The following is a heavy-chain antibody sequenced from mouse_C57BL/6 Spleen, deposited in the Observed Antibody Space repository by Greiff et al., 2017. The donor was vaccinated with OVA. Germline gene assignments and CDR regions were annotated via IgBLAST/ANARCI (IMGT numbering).Heavy chain of an antibody. CDR1: GFTFSDYG. Sequence: EVKLVESGGGLVKPGGSLKLSCAASGFTFSDYGMHWVRQAPEKGLEWVAYISSGSSTIYYADTVKGRFTISRDNAKNTLFLQMTSLRSEDTAMYYCARTGYYSNFYYAMDYWGQGTSVTVSS. CDR2: ISSGSSTI. D-gene: IGHD2-5*01. J-gene: IGHJ4*01. CDR3: ARTGYYSNFYYAMDY. V-gene: IGHV5-17*01.